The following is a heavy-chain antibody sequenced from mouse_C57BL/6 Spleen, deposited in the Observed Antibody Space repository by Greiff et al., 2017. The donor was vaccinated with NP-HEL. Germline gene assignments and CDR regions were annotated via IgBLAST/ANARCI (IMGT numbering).Heavy chain of an antibody. CDR3: ARIARDYYGSSHFDY. J-gene: IGHJ2*01. Sequence: ESGPGILQPSQTLSLTCSFSGFSLSTFGMGVGWIRQPSGKGLEWLAHIWWDDDKYYNPALKSRLSISKDTSKSQVFLKIANVDTADTATYYCARIARDYYGSSHFDYWGQGTTLTVSS. CDR2: IWWDDDK. V-gene: IGHV8-8*01. D-gene: IGHD1-1*01. CDR1: GFSLSTFGMG.